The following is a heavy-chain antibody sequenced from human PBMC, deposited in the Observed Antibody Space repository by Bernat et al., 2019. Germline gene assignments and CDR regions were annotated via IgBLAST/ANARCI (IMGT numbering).Heavy chain of an antibody. CDR2: IDRDGSST. D-gene: IGHD5-24*01. V-gene: IGHV3-74*01. Sequence: EVQLVESGGGLVQPGGSLRLSCAASGFTFSSYWMHWVRQAPDKGLVWVSRIDRDGSSTNYADSVRGRFTISRDNAKNTLYLQMNSLRAEDTAVYYCARRDGYKSSIDYWGQGTLVAVSS. J-gene: IGHJ4*02. CDR3: ARRDGYKSSIDY. CDR1: GFTFSSYW.